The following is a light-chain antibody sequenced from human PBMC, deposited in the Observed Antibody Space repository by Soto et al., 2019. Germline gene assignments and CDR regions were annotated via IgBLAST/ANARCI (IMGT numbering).Light chain of an antibody. Sequence: DIQMTQSPSSLSASVGDRVTITCRASQSISSYVNWYQQRPGKAPKVLLYGASSLQSGVPSRFSGTGYGTDFTLTVSNLQPEDFATYYCQQRYSIPWTFGQGTRVEIK. CDR1: QSISSY. V-gene: IGKV1-39*01. CDR3: QQRYSIPWT. J-gene: IGKJ1*01. CDR2: GAS.